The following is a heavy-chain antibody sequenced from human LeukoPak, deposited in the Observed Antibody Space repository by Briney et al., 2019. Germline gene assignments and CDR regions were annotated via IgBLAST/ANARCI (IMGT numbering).Heavy chain of an antibody. CDR1: GYTFTRNG. CDR2: ISTYNGNT. V-gene: IGHV1-18*01. Sequence: ASVKVSCKASGYTFTRNGISWVRQAPGQGLEWMGWISTYNGNTNYAQNLQGRVTMTTDTSTSTAYMELRSLRSDDTAVYYCARDQKTYYDFWSGYTENWFDPWGQGTLVTVSS. D-gene: IGHD3-3*01. J-gene: IGHJ5*02. CDR3: ARDQKTYYDFWSGYTENWFDP.